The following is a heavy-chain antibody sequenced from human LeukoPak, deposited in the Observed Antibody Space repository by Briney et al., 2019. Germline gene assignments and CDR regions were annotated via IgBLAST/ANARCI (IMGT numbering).Heavy chain of an antibody. J-gene: IGHJ4*02. D-gene: IGHD3-22*01. V-gene: IGHV3-30*03. CDR1: GFSFSSYG. CDR2: ISFDGSNK. Sequence: GGFLRLSCAASGFSFSSYGMHWVRQAPGKGLEWVAGISFDGSNKYYADSLKGRFTISRDNSKNTLYMQMNSLRVEDTAVYYRCGRLFYCDYLGQGTLVTVSS. CDR3: CGRLFYCDY.